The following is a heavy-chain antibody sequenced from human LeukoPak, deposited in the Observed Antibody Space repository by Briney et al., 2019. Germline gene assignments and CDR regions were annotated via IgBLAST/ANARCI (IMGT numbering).Heavy chain of an antibody. CDR1: GFTFSRNW. CDR2: INQDGSEK. D-gene: IGHD4-17*01. CDR3: ARDSAYGDYPYPDY. J-gene: IGHJ4*02. V-gene: IGHV3-7*01. Sequence: PGGSLRLSCAASGFTFSRNWMIWVRQAPGKRLEWVANINQDGSEKYYVDSVKGRFTISRDNAKNSLFLQMNSLRAEDTAVHYCARDSAYGDYPYPDYWGQGTLVTVSS.